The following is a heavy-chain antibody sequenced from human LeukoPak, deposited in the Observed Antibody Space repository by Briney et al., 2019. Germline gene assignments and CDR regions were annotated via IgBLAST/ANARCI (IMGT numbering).Heavy chain of an antibody. D-gene: IGHD3-22*01. Sequence: SETLSLTCAVYGGSFSGYYWSWIRQPPGKGLEWIGEINHSGSTNYNPSLKSRVTISVDTSKNQFSLKLSSVTAADTAVYYCARASPTYYYDSSGYYPRYYYYYGMDVWGQGTTVTVSS. CDR1: GGSFSGYY. CDR3: ARASPTYYYDSSGYYPRYYYYYGMDV. CDR2: INHSGST. V-gene: IGHV4-34*01. J-gene: IGHJ6*02.